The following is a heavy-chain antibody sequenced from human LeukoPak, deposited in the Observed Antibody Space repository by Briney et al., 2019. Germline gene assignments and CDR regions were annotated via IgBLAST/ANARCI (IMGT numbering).Heavy chain of an antibody. Sequence: GGSLRLSCAASGFTFSTYWMSWVRQAPGKGLEWVANIKQDGSEKYYVDSVKGRFTISRDNAKNSLYLQMNSLRAEDTALYYCAGMRYSSSRWDYYYYYMDVWGKGTTVTVSS. V-gene: IGHV3-7*03. CDR1: GFTFSTYW. D-gene: IGHD6-13*01. CDR3: AGMRYSSSRWDYYYYYMDV. CDR2: IKQDGSEK. J-gene: IGHJ6*03.